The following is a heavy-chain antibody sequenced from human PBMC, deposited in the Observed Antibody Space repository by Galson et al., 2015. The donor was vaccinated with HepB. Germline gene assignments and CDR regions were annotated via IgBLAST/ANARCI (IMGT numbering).Heavy chain of an antibody. D-gene: IGHD3-22*01. CDR2: ISYDGSNK. V-gene: IGHV3-30-3*01. CDR1: GFTFSSYA. J-gene: IGHJ1*01. Sequence: PLGLACAASGFTFSSYAMHWVRQAPGKGLEWVAVISYDGSNKYYADSVKVRFTISRDNSKNTLYLQMNSLRAEDTAVYYCAQGGITMIVGKGGEYFQHWGQGTLVTVSS. CDR3: AQGGITMIVGKGGEYFQH.